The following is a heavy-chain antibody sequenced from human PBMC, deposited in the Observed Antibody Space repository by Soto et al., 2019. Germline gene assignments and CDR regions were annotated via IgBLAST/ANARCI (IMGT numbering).Heavy chain of an antibody. CDR2: IYYSGST. D-gene: IGHD3-22*01. J-gene: IGHJ3*02. CDR1: GGSISSGGYY. Sequence: SETLSLTCTVSGGSISSGGYYWSWIRQHPGKDLEWIGYIYYSGSTYYNPSLKSRVTISVDTSKNQFSLKLSSVTAADTAVYYCARVDLGITMTLGAFDIWGQGTMVTVSS. CDR3: ARVDLGITMTLGAFDI. V-gene: IGHV4-31*03.